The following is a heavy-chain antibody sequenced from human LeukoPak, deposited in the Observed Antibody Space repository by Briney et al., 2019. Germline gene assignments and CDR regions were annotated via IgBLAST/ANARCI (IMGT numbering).Heavy chain of an antibody. CDR1: GGSIISYY. CDR3: ARRTAAGNYFDY. V-gene: IGHV4-59*08. D-gene: IGHD6-13*01. CDR2: IYYSGST. Sequence: PSETLSLTCTVSGGSIISYYWSWLRQSPGKGLDGVGYIYYSGSTNYNPSLKSRVTISVDTSKNQFPLKLSSVTAADTAVYYCARRTAAGNYFDYWGQGTLVTVSS. J-gene: IGHJ4*02.